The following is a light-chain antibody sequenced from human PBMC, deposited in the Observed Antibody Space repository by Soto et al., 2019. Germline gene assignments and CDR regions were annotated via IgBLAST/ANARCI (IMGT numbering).Light chain of an antibody. J-gene: IGKJ1*01. CDR1: QSVSSN. CDR3: QQTYKTPLT. V-gene: IGKV3-15*01. CDR2: GAS. Sequence: IVMKQSPATLSVSPGERATLSCSASQSVSSNLAWYQQKPGQDPRLLIYGASTRATGIPARFSGSGSGTEFTLTISVLQPEDSATYYCQQTYKTPLTFGQGSKVDI.